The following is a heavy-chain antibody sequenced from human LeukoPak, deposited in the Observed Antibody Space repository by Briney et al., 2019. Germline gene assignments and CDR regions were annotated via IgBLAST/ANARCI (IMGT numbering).Heavy chain of an antibody. CDR2: ISAYNGNT. Sequence: ASVKVSCKASGYTFTSYGISWVRQAPGQGLEWMGWISAYNGNTNYAQKLQGRVTMTTDTSTSTAYMELRSLRSDDTAVYYCARVRITIFGVVIPRYYYMDVWGKGTTVTVSS. CDR1: GYTFTSYG. J-gene: IGHJ6*03. D-gene: IGHD3-3*01. CDR3: ARVRITIFGVVIPRYYYMDV. V-gene: IGHV1-18*01.